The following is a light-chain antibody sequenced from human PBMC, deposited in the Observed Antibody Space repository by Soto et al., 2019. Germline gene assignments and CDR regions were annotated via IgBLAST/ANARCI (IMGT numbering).Light chain of an antibody. CDR2: EVS. J-gene: IGLJ2*01. Sequence: QSALTQPASVSGSPGQSITISCTGTSSDIGVYNYVSWYQQHPGKAPKLMIYEVSKRPSGVPDRFSGSKSGNTASLTVSGLQAEDEADYYCSSYAGSNNWDVVFGGGTKVTVL. V-gene: IGLV2-8*01. CDR3: SSYAGSNNWDVV. CDR1: SSDIGVYNY.